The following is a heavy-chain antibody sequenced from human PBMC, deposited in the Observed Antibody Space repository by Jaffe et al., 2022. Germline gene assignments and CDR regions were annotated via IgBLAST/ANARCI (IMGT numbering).Heavy chain of an antibody. D-gene: IGHD1-7*01. V-gene: IGHV3-23*01. Sequence: EVQLLESGGGLVQPGGSLRLSCAASGFTFSSYAMNWVRQAPGKGLEWVSTINDNGGNTYYADSVKGRFTISRDNSKNTLYLQMNSLRAEDTAVYYCAKDLYFAGTKWAIDYWGQGTLVTVSS. CDR3: AKDLYFAGTKWAIDY. J-gene: IGHJ4*02. CDR2: INDNGGNT. CDR1: GFTFSSYA.